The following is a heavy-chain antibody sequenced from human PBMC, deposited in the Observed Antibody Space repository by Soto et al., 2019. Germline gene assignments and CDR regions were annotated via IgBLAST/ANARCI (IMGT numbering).Heavy chain of an antibody. V-gene: IGHV2-5*02. J-gene: IGHJ6*02. CDR3: AHTDILIAADYYGMDV. D-gene: IGHD6-13*01. CDR1: GFSLSTSGVG. CDR2: IYWDDDK. Sequence: QITLKESGPTLVKPTQTLTLTCTFSGFSLSTSGVGVGWIRQPPGKALEWLALIYWDDDKRYSPSLKSRLTIPKDTSKNQVVLTMTNMDPVDTATYYCAHTDILIAADYYGMDVWGQGTTVTVSS.